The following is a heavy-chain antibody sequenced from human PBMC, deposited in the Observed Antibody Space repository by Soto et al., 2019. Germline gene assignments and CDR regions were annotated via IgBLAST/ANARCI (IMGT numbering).Heavy chain of an antibody. D-gene: IGHD6-25*01. CDR2: IYFTGNT. Sequence: SETLSLTCTASGGSITSSSHFWGWVRQPPGKGLKWIGTIYFTGNTYYTPSLKSRLTMSIDTSKNEFSLRLNSVTAADTAVYDCAGQTFTIAAASYGRSNWFDPWGPGTLVTVSS. J-gene: IGHJ5*02. V-gene: IGHV4-39*01. CDR3: AGQTFTIAAASYGRSNWFDP. CDR1: GGSITSSSHF.